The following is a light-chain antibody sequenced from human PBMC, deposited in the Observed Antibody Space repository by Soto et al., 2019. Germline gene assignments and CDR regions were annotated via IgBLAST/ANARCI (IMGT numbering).Light chain of an antibody. CDR3: QQYHIWPSWT. V-gene: IGKV3-15*01. J-gene: IGKJ1*01. CDR1: QSVRSN. CDR2: GAS. Sequence: EVVMTQSPATLSVSPGERVTLSCRASQSVRSNLAWYQQKPGQSPRLLIYGASTRATGIPARFRGTGSGTDFTLTISSLQSEDFAVYFCQQYHIWPSWTFGQGTKVDIK.